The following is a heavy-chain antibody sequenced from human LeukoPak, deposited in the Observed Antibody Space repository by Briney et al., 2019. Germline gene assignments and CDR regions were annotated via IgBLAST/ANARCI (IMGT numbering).Heavy chain of an antibody. D-gene: IGHD3-22*01. CDR3: AKETYYDSSGAPLFDY. J-gene: IGHJ4*02. V-gene: IGHV3-23*01. CDR2: ISGSGGST. CDR1: GFTFSNYA. Sequence: PGGPLRLSCAASGFTFSNYAMSWVRKAPGKGPEWVSAISGSGGSTYYPDSVKGRFTISRDNSKNTLYLQMHSLVAEDTAVYYCAKETYYDSSGAPLFDYWGQGTLVTVSS.